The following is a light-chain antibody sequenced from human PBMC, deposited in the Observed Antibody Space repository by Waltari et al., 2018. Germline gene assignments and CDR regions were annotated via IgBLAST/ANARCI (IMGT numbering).Light chain of an antibody. CDR2: LNGDGSH. Sequence: QFVVTQSPSASASLGASVRLTCTLSGGHLNYAIAWHQQRPEKGLRFLIKLNGDGSHTKGGGIPDRFSASSSGSDYYLTISSLQSEDEADYYCQTWATGGVFGGGTKLTVL. J-gene: IGLJ3*02. V-gene: IGLV4-69*01. CDR1: GGHLNYA. CDR3: QTWATGGV.